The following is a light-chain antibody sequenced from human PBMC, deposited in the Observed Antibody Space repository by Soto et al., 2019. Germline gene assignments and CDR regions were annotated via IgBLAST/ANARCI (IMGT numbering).Light chain of an antibody. CDR3: QQYGTSLIT. CDR1: QSVSSSY. Sequence: EIVLTPSPGTLSLSPGERATLPCRASQSVSSSYLAWYQQKPGQAPRLLIYGASSRATGIPDRFSGSGSGTDFTLTISRLEPEDFAVYYCQQYGTSLITLGQGTRLEIK. V-gene: IGKV3-20*01. J-gene: IGKJ5*01. CDR2: GAS.